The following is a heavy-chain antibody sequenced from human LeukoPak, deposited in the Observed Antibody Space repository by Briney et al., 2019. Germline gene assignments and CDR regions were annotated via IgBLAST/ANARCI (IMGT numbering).Heavy chain of an antibody. J-gene: IGHJ4*02. CDR1: GYTFTGYY. CDR3: ARALTPSSAGTIDY. Sequence: ASVKVSCKASGYTFTGYYMHWVRQAPGQGLDWMGWINPTSGGTDYAQRFQGRVTMTRDTSISTAYMELTRLRSDDTAVYYCARALTPSSAGTIDYWGQGTLVTASS. V-gene: IGHV1-2*02. CDR2: INPTSGGT. D-gene: IGHD6-13*01.